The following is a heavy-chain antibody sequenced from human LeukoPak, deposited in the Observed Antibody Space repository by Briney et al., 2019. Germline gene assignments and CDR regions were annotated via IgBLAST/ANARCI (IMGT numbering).Heavy chain of an antibody. CDR1: GYTFTNYA. V-gene: IGHV1-3*03. Sequence: ASVTVSYKASGYTFTNYAMHWVRQAPGQRLEWMGWINAGNGNTKYSQEFQGRVTITRDMSTSTVYMELSTLRSEDTAVYYCARLSGSHYPYFDYWGQGTLVTVSS. D-gene: IGHD1-26*01. J-gene: IGHJ4*02. CDR3: ARLSGSHYPYFDY. CDR2: INAGNGNT.